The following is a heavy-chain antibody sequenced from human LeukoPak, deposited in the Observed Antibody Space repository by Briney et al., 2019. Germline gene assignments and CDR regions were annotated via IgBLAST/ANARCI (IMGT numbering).Heavy chain of an antibody. D-gene: IGHD4-23*01. J-gene: IGHJ4*02. CDR1: GYTFTGYY. CDR3: ARGGRVTTVVTLLDY. Sequence: WASVKVSCKASGYTFTGYYMHWVRQAPGQGLEWMGWINPNSYGTNYAQKVQGRVTMTRDTSISTAYMELSRLRSDDTAVYYCARGGRVTTVVTLLDYWGQGTLVTVSS. CDR2: INPNSYGT. V-gene: IGHV1-2*02.